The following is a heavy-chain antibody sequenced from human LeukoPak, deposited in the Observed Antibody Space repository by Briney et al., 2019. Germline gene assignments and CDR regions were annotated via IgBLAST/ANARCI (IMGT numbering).Heavy chain of an antibody. V-gene: IGHV4-34*01. CDR2: INHSGST. CDR3: ARARDSSGYYYSCFDY. D-gene: IGHD3-22*01. Sequence: PSETLSLTCAVYGGSFSGYYWSWIRQPPGKGLGWIGEINHSGSTNYNPSLKSRVTISVDTSKNQFSLKLSSVTAADTAVYYCARARDSSGYYYSCFDYWGQGTLVTVSS. CDR1: GGSFSGYY. J-gene: IGHJ4*02.